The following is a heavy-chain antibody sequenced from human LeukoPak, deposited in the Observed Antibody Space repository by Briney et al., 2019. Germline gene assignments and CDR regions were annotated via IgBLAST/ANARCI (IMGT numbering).Heavy chain of an antibody. V-gene: IGHV3-21*01. CDR2: ISSSSSYI. J-gene: IGHJ4*02. CDR3: ARDLMVRGVIITHDY. Sequence: GGSLRLSCAASGFTFSSYSINWVRQAPGKGLEWVSSISSSSSYIYYADSVEGQFTISRGNAKSSLYLQMNSLRAEDTAVYYCARDLMVRGVIITHDYWGQGTLVTVSS. CDR1: GFTFSSYS. D-gene: IGHD3-10*01.